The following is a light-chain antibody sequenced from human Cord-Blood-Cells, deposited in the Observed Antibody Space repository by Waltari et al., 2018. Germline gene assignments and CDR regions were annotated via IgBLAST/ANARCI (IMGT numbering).Light chain of an antibody. CDR3: QQYNNWPPT. CDR2: GAS. J-gene: IGKJ1*01. V-gene: IGKV3-15*01. CDR1: QSVSSN. Sequence: PATLSVSPGERATLSCRASQSVSSNLAWYQQKPGQAPRLLIYGASTRATGIPARFSGSGSGTEFTLTISSLQSEDFAVYYCQQYNNWPPTFGQGTKVEIK.